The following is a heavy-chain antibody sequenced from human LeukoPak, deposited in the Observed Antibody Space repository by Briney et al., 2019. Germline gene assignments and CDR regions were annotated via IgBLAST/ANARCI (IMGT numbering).Heavy chain of an antibody. Sequence: GGSLRLSCAASGFTFSSYALSWVRQAPGRGLEWVSSISDSGVSTFYADSVKGRFTISRDNSKNTLFLQMNSLRAEDTAVYYCAKMWIGQQPGRSDCWGQGTLVTVSS. J-gene: IGHJ4*02. V-gene: IGHV3-23*01. CDR1: GFTFSSYA. D-gene: IGHD6-13*01. CDR2: ISDSGVST. CDR3: AKMWIGQQPGRSDC.